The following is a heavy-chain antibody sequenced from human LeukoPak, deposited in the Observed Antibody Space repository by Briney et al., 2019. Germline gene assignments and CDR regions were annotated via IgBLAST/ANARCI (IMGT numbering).Heavy chain of an antibody. J-gene: IGHJ4*02. CDR3: ARGDSGHFEY. Sequence: PGGSLRLSCAASGFSLTTYSMNWVRRTPGKGLEWVSYMSSSGTYINYAESVKGRFSISRDIAMKSLYQDIYSLRAEDTGVYYCARGDSGHFEYWGQGTLVTVSS. CDR2: MSSSGTYI. CDR1: GFSLTTYS. V-gene: IGHV3-21*01. D-gene: IGHD6-19*01.